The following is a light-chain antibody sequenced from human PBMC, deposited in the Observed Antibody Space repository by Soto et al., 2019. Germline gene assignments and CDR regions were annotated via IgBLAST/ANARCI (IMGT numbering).Light chain of an antibody. Sequence: QPVLTQTPSASGTPGQRVTISCSGSRSNIGSNTVNWYQQLPGTAPKLLIYNHSQRPSGVPDRFSGSKSGTSASLAISGLQSEDEADYYCCSFALRSTLIFGGGTKLTVL. CDR3: CSFALRSTLI. CDR1: RSNIGSNT. CDR2: NHS. J-gene: IGLJ2*01. V-gene: IGLV1-44*01.